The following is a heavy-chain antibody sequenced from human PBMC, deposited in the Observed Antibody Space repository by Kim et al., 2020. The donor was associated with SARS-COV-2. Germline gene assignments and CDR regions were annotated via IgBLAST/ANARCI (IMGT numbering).Heavy chain of an antibody. CDR2: IKEDGSDK. CDR3: AILGTSGLAS. V-gene: IGHV3-7*03. J-gene: IGHJ4*02. CDR1: GFTFSRHW. D-gene: IGHD2-2*01. Sequence: GESLRLSCAASGFTFSRHWMTWVRQAPGKGLEWVAHIKEDGSDKNYVDPVKGRFTISRDNAKNSLYLQMSNLRAEDTAVYFCAILGTSGLASWGQGTLVTVSS.